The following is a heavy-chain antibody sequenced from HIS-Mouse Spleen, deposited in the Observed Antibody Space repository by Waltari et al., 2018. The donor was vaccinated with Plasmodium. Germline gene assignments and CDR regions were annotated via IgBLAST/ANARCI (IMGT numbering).Heavy chain of an antibody. Sequence: EVQLVESGGGLVQPGGSLRLSCAAAGFTVSSYWMSWVRQAPGKGREWVANIKQDGSEKYYADPVKGRFTSSRDNAKNSLYLQMNSLRAEDAAVYYCARLRRANWGMADAFDIWGQGTMVTVSS. CDR3: ARLRRANWGMADAFDI. CDR1: GFTVSSYW. V-gene: IGHV3-7*01. CDR2: IKQDGSEK. D-gene: IGHD7-27*01. J-gene: IGHJ3*02.